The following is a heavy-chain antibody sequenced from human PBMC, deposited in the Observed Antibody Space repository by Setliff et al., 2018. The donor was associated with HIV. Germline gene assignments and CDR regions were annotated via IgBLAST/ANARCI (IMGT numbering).Heavy chain of an antibody. Sequence: TGGYLRLSCAASGFSLSSNPVHWVRQAPGKGLEWVTFIWYDGRDKYYLDSVKGRFTISRDNSKNTLYLQVNNLRPEDTAVYYGAKDCQWSTVNTPLHYQYGMDVWGQGTTVTVSS. CDR3: AKDCQWSTVNTPLHYQYGMDV. J-gene: IGHJ6*02. V-gene: IGHV3-33*03. CDR1: GFSLSSNP. CDR2: IWYDGRDK. D-gene: IGHD4-17*01.